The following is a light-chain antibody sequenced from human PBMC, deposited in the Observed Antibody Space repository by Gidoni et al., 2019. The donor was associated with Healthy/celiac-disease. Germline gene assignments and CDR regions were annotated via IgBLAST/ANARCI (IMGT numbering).Light chain of an antibody. CDR2: KAS. V-gene: IGKV1-5*03. J-gene: IGKJ3*01. CDR3: QQYNSYSYT. Sequence: DIQMTQSPSTLSASVGDRVTITCRASQSNSSWLAWYQQKPGKAPKLLSYKASSLESGVPSRFSGSGSGTEFTLTISSLQPDDFATYYCQQYNSYSYTFGPGTKVDIK. CDR1: QSNSSW.